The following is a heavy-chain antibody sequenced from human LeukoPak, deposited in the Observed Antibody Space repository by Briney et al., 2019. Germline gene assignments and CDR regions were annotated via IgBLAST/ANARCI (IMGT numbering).Heavy chain of an antibody. CDR1: GGSISNYY. V-gene: IGHV4-59*01. D-gene: IGHD3-10*01. CDR3: ARVGGSGSYRIIDY. J-gene: IGHJ4*02. Sequence: SETLSLTCTVSGGSISNYYWSWIRQPPGKGLEWIGYIYYSGSTNYNPSLKSRVTISVDTSKNQFSLKLSSVTAADTAVYYCARVGGSGSYRIIDYWGQGTLVTVSS. CDR2: IYYSGST.